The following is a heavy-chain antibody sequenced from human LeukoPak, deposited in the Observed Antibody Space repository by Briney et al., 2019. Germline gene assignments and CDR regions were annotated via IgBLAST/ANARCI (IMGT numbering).Heavy chain of an antibody. CDR3: AREAVQLGPPAQYYFYH. D-gene: IGHD1-1*01. CDR2: IYSGGST. CDR1: GFTFSSNY. J-gene: IGHJ4*02. V-gene: IGHV3-66*01. Sequence: GGSLRLSCAASGFTFSSNYMSWVRQAPGKGLEWVSVIYSGGSTYYSDSVKGRFTISRDNSKNTLYLKMNSLSAEDTTVYYFAREAVQLGPPAQYYFYHWGQGTLVTVSS.